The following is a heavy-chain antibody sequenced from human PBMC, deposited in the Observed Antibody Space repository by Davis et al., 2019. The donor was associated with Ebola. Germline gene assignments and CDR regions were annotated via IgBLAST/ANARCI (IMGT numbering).Heavy chain of an antibody. D-gene: IGHD2-8*02. CDR2: INPNSGGT. CDR1: GYTFTGYY. V-gene: IGHV1-2*04. CDR3: ARGGYCTGGVCYYFDY. J-gene: IGHJ4*02. Sequence: AASVKVSCKASGYTFTGYYMHWVRQAPGQGLEWMGWINPNSGGTNYAQKFQGWVTTTRDTSISTAYMELSRLRSDDTAVYYCARGGYCTGGVCYYFDYWGQGTLVTVSS.